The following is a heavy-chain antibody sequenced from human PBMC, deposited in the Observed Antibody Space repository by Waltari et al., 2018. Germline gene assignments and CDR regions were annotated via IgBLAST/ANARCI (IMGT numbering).Heavy chain of an antibody. V-gene: IGHV3-7*01. J-gene: IGHJ4*02. CDR3: ATDYSAYDFWSRRDY. Sequence: EAQLVESGGGLVQPGGSLSLSCAASGFTFSYTWMTWVRQAPGKGVGWVGNRKEDGREKNYVDAGKGRFTIARDNAKNSLYLQMSSLRAEDTAVYYCATDYSAYDFWSRRDYWGQGTLVTVSS. D-gene: IGHD3-3*01. CDR1: GFTFSYTW. CDR2: RKEDGREK.